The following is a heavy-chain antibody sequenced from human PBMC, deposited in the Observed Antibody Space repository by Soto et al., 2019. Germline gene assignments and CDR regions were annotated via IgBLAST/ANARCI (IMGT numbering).Heavy chain of an antibody. CDR2: IWYDGSNK. D-gene: IGHD3-22*01. J-gene: IGHJ4*02. CDR3: ARDPEGGTMIVVPYYFDY. V-gene: IGHV3-33*01. CDR1: GFTFSSYG. Sequence: GESLKISCAASGFTFSSYGMHWVRQAPGKGLEWVAVIWYDGSNKYYADSVKGRFTISRDNSKNTLYLQMNSLRAEDTAVYYCARDPEGGTMIVVPYYFDYWGQGTLVTVSS.